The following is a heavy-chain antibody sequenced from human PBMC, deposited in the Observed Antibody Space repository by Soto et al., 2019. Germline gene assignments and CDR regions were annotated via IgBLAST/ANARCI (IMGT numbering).Heavy chain of an antibody. Sequence: PGGSLRLSCAASGFTFSSYSMNWVRQAPGKGLEWVSYISSSSSTIYYADSVKGRFNISRDNAKNSLYLQMNSLRDEDTALYYCARDRASNSYIGDYGYYYYYYGMDVWGQGTTVTVSS. CDR2: ISSSSSTI. J-gene: IGHJ6*02. CDR1: GFTFSSYS. D-gene: IGHD4-17*01. V-gene: IGHV3-48*02. CDR3: ARDRASNSYIGDYGYYYYYYGMDV.